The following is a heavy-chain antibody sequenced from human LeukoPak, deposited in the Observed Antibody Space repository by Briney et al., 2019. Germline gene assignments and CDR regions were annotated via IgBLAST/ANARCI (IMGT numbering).Heavy chain of an antibody. CDR1: GITISNYG. D-gene: IGHD3-22*01. CDR3: AKRGVVIRVILVGFHKEAYYFDS. CDR2: IGASGGGT. V-gene: IGHV3-23*01. Sequence: GGSLRLSCAVSGITISNYGMSWVRQAPGKGLEWVAGIGASGGGTNYADSVKGRFTISRDNPKNTLYLQMNSLRAEDTAVYFCAKRGVVIRVILVGFHKEAYYFDSWGQGALVTVSS. J-gene: IGHJ4*02.